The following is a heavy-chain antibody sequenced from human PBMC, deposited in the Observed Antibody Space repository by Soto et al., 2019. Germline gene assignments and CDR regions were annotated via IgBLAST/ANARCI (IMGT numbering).Heavy chain of an antibody. Sequence: PWGSLRLSCAASGLTFSSHAMRWVRQAPGKGLEWVSAISVTGGATYYADSVKGRFTISRDNSKNTLYLQMNSLRAEDTAVYYCAKEASWGYDASDIWGQGTMVTVSS. V-gene: IGHV3-23*01. J-gene: IGHJ3*02. CDR3: AKEASWGYDASDI. CDR1: GLTFSSHA. CDR2: ISVTGGAT. D-gene: IGHD3-16*01.